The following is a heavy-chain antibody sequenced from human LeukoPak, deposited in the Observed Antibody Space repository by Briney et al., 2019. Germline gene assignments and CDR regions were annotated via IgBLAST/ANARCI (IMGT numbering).Heavy chain of an antibody. CDR3: ATSYSYGPFDY. Sequence: GGSLRLSCAASGFTVSSNYMSWVRQAPGKGLEWVSVIYSGGSTYYADSVKGRFTISRDNSKNTLYLQMNSLRAEDTAVYYCATSYSYGPFDYWGQGTLVTVSS. V-gene: IGHV3-53*01. J-gene: IGHJ4*02. D-gene: IGHD5-18*01. CDR1: GFTVSSNY. CDR2: IYSGGST.